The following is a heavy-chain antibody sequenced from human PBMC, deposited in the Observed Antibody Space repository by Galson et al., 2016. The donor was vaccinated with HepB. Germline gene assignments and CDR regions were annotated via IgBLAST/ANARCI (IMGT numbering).Heavy chain of an antibody. J-gene: IGHJ4*02. V-gene: IGHV4-39*02. D-gene: IGHD6-6*01. CDR2: VYFTGST. Sequence: ETLSLTCTVSGGSISSSDSYWGWIRQPPGKGLEWIASVYFTGSTYYNPSLKSRVTISADRSKNHFSLMLTSVTAADTAVYYCGSALSSSSDYWGQGTHVTVSS. CDR1: GGSISSSDSY. CDR3: GSALSSSSDY.